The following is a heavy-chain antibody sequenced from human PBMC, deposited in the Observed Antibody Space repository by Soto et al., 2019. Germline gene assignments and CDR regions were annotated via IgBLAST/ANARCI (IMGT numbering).Heavy chain of an antibody. V-gene: IGHV4-34*01. CDR2: INHSGST. D-gene: IGHD6-6*01. CDR3: ARVKTSIAARRYFDY. J-gene: IGHJ4*02. Sequence: PSETLSLTCAVYGGSFSGYYWSWIRQPPGKGLEWIGEINHSGSTNYNPSLKSRVTISVDTFKNQFSLKLSSVTAADTAVYYCARVKTSIAARRYFDYWGQGTLVTVSS. CDR1: GGSFSGYY.